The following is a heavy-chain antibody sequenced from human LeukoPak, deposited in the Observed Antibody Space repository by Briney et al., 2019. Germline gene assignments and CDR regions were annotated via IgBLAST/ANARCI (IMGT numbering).Heavy chain of an antibody. D-gene: IGHD2-2*01. CDR1: GYTFFKYD. V-gene: IGHV1-8*01. J-gene: IGHJ3*02. CDR3: AREKGVEVPAAMDTADAFDI. Sequence: ASVKVSCKASGYTFFKYDINWVRQATGQGLEWMGWMNPDSGNIGYAQKFQGRVTMTRNTSITTAYMELSSLRFEDTAVYYCAREKGVEVPAAMDTADAFDIWGQGTMVTVSS. CDR2: MNPDSGNI.